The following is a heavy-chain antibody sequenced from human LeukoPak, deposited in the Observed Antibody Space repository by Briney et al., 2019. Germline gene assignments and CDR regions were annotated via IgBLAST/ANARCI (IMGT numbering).Heavy chain of an antibody. D-gene: IGHD2-8*01. CDR2: ISGSAHTA. V-gene: IGHV3-48*03. J-gene: IGHJ4*02. CDR3: TRVGQSYSTSGQALDH. CDR1: GFTFSTYE. Sequence: GGSLRLSCAASGFTFSTYEINWVRQAPGKGLEWISYISGSAHTAYYADSVKGRFTMSRDNARNSLYLQMNSLGAEDTAVYYCTRVGQSYSTSGQALDHWGQGTLVTVSS.